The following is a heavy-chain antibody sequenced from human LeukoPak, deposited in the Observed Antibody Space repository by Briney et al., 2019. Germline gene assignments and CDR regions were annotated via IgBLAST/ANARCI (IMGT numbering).Heavy chain of an antibody. J-gene: IGHJ3*02. CDR2: INHSGST. CDR3: ASLGPGDAFDI. V-gene: IGHV4-39*07. CDR1: GVSISSSNSY. Sequence: SETLSLTCTVSGVSISSSNSYWGWIRQPPGKGLEWIGEINHSGSTNYNPSLKSRVTISVDTSKNQFSLKLSSVTAADTAVYYCASLGPGDAFDIWGQGTMVTVSS.